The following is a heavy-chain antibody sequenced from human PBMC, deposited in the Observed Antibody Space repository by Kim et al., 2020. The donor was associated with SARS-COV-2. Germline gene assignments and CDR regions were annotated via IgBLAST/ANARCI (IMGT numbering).Heavy chain of an antibody. D-gene: IGHD2-8*02. J-gene: IGHJ4*01. V-gene: IGHV3-23*01. CDR1: GFAFSNYA. CDR2: ISGSGEST. CDR3: AANRYCTGGKCSSALFSY. Sequence: GGSLRLSCTASGFAFSNYAMSWVRQAPGKGLEWVSVISGSGESTYYADSVKGRFTISRDNSKTTLYLQMNSLRAEDTAIYYCAANRYCTGGKCSSALFSYWGQGTLVTVST.